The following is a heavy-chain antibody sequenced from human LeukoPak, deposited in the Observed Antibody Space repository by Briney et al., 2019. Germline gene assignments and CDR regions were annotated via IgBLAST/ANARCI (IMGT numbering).Heavy chain of an antibody. V-gene: IGHV3-30*18. CDR2: ISYDGSNK. Sequence: PGGSLRLSCAASGFNFMNYAMNWVRQAPGKGLEWVAVISYDGSNKYYADSVKGRFTISRDNSKNTLYLQMNSLRAEDTAVYYCAKDQGELLWFGELSVPFDYWGQGTLVTVSS. D-gene: IGHD3-10*01. J-gene: IGHJ4*02. CDR3: AKDQGELLWFGELSVPFDY. CDR1: GFNFMNYA.